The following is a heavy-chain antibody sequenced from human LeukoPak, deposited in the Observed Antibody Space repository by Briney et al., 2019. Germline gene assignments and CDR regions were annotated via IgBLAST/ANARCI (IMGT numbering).Heavy chain of an antibody. Sequence: GGSLRLSCAASGFTFSSYSMNWVRQAPGKGLEWVSYISSSSTTIYYADSVKGRFTISRDNAKNSLYLQINSPRDEDTAVYYCARDAQHLVDLYYYYYYMDVWGKGTTVTVSS. D-gene: IGHD6-13*01. J-gene: IGHJ6*03. V-gene: IGHV3-48*02. CDR1: GFTFSSYS. CDR2: ISSSSTTI. CDR3: ARDAQHLVDLYYYYYYMDV.